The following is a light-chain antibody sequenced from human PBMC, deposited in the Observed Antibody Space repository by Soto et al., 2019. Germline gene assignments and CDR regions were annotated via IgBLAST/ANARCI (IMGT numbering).Light chain of an antibody. CDR1: FSDINTYNF. V-gene: IGLV2-14*01. Sequence: QSALTQPASVSGSPGQSITISCTGTFSDINTYNFVSWFRRHPGKAPKLLIYDVSSRPSGVSDRFSGSKSGKTASLTISGLQAEDEADYYCCIYTGTSWVVGGGTKLTVL. J-gene: IGLJ3*02. CDR3: CIYTGTSWV. CDR2: DVS.